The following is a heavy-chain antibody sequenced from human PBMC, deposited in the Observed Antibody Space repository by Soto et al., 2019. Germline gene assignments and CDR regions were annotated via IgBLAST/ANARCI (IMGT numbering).Heavy chain of an antibody. CDR1: GFTFSGYT. CDR3: AKAVSGGWPNYFDP. Sequence: GGSLRLSCAASGFTFSGYTMSWVRQAPGKGLEWVSGITSGGSTYYAASVKGRFTISRDNSKITLFLQMNTLRVEDTAVYYCAKAVSGGWPNYFDPWGQGTLVTVSS. J-gene: IGHJ5*02. V-gene: IGHV3-23*01. CDR2: ITSGGST. D-gene: IGHD6-19*01.